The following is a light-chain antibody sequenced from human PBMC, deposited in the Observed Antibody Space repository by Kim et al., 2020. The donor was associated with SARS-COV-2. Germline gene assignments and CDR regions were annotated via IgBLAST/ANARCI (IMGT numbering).Light chain of an antibody. CDR3: AAWDDSLNGVV. Sequence: ELTQPPSASGTPGQRVTISCSGSSSNIGSNTVNWYQQLPGTAPKLLIYSNNQRPSGVPDRFSGSKSGTSASLSISGLQSEDEADYYCAAWDDSLNGVVFGGGTKLTVL. J-gene: IGLJ2*01. CDR2: SNN. CDR1: SSNIGSNT. V-gene: IGLV1-44*01.